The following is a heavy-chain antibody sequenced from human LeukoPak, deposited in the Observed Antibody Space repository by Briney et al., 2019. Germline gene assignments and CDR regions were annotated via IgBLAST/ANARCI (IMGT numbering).Heavy chain of an antibody. D-gene: IGHD3-10*01. CDR2: IGPSSGDI. V-gene: IGHV3-21*01. Sequence: SGGSLRLSCADSGFTFRIYSMNWARQAPGRGLEWVSSIGPSSGDIYYADSVKGRFTISRDNDKNSLYLQMNSRRAEDTAVYYCARDRGARGRGLAWGQGTQVTVSS. CDR3: ARDRGARGRGLA. J-gene: IGHJ5*02. CDR1: GFTFRIYS.